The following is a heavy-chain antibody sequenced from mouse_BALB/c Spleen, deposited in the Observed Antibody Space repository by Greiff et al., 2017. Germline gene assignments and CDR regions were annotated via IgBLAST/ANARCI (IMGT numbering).Heavy chain of an antibody. CDR3: ARVYDGYFAY. D-gene: IGHD2-3*01. Sequence: EVQLVESGGGLVKPGGSLKLSCAASGFTFSSYTMSWVRQTPEKRLEWVATISSGGGNTYYPDSVKGRFTISRDNAKNNLYLQMSSLRSEDTALYYCARVYDGYFAYWGQGTLVTVSA. J-gene: IGHJ3*01. CDR2: ISSGGGNT. V-gene: IGHV5-9*03. CDR1: GFTFSSYT.